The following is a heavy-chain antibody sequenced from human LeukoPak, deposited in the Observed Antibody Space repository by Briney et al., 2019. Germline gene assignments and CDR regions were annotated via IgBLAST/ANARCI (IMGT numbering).Heavy chain of an antibody. J-gene: IGHJ4*02. CDR1: GYTFTSYG. CDR3: ARVSSTAMDEYYFDH. D-gene: IGHD5-18*01. CDR2: ISAYNGNT. V-gene: IGHV1-18*01. Sequence: ASVKVSCKASGYTFTSYGISWVRQAPGQGLEWMGWISAYNGNTNYAQKLQGRVTMTTDTSTSTAYMELRSLRSDDTAVYYCARVSSTAMDEYYFDHWGQGTLVTVSS.